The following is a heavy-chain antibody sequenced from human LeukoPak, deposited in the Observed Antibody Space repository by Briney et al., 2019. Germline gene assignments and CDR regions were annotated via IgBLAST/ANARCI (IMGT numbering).Heavy chain of an antibody. D-gene: IGHD4-17*01. J-gene: IGHJ4*02. CDR1: GFTFSSYA. Sequence: GGSLRLSCAASGFTFSSYAMSWVRQAPGKWQEGVSAISGSGGSTYYADSVKGRFTISRDNSKNTLYLQMNSLRAEDTAVYYCAKLVTDYGDDFFDYWGQGTLVTVSS. V-gene: IGHV3-23*01. CDR2: ISGSGGST. CDR3: AKLVTDYGDDFFDY.